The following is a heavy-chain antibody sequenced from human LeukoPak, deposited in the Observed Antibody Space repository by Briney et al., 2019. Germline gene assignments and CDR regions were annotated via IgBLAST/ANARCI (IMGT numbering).Heavy chain of an antibody. V-gene: IGHV1-18*01. CDR1: GYTFTSYG. CDR2: ISAYNGNT. Sequence: ASVKVSCKASGYTFTSYGISWVRQARGQGLEWMGWISAYNGNTNYAQNLQGRVTMTTDTSTSTAYMELRSLRSDDTAVYYCARDPVATVVTPVDYWGQGTLVTVSS. J-gene: IGHJ4*02. D-gene: IGHD4-23*01. CDR3: ARDPVATVVTPVDY.